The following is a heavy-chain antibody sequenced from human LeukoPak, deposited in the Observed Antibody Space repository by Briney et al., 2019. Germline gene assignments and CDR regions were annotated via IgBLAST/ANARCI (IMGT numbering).Heavy chain of an antibody. V-gene: IGHV1-2*02. CDR1: GYTFSGYY. D-gene: IGHD3-10*01. J-gene: IGHJ6*03. CDR2: INPNSGGT. Sequence: GASVKVSCKASGYTFSGYYMHWVRQAPGQGLEWMGWINPNSGGTNYAQKFQGRVTMTRDTSISTAYMELSRLRSDDTAVYYCARARGVSYYYYMDVWGKGTTVTISS. CDR3: ARARGVSYYYYMDV.